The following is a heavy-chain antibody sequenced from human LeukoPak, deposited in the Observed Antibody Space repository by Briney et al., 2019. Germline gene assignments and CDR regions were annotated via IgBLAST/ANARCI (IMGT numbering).Heavy chain of an antibody. D-gene: IGHD3-16*01. CDR2: ISYLSSHV. J-gene: IGHJ4*02. CDR3: GRAFPPLRTSSAGDL. Sequence: PGGSLRLSCSASGFTSSDYDMNWVRQAPGKGLEWVSSISYLSSHVYYGDSVKGRLSISRDNAKNSLYLQMNSLGAEDTAIYYCGRAFPPLRTSSAGDLWGQGILVTVSS. V-gene: IGHV3-21*01. CDR1: GFTSSDYD.